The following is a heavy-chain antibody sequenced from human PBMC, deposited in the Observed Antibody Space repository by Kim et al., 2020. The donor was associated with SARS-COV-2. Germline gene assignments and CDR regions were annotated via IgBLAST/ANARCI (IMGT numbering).Heavy chain of an antibody. Sequence: KGRYTISKDKAKNSLYLQMNSLRDEETAVYYCARGPQYDFWSGYYGNFDYWGQGTLVTVSS. V-gene: IGHV3-48*02. J-gene: IGHJ4*02. D-gene: IGHD3-3*01. CDR3: ARGPQYDFWSGYYGNFDY.